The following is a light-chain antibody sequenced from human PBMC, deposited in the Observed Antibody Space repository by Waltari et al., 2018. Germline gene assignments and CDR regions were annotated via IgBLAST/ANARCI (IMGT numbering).Light chain of an antibody. CDR1: TLAKKY. CDR3: QSTDSSDSLCL. V-gene: IGLV3-25*03. J-gene: IGLJ2*01. CDR2: KDS. Sequence: SHDLTQPPSVSVSPGQTARISCPGDTLAKKYVSWYQQRPVKAPVMLIYKDSVRPSEIPERFAASISGTTATRTITGVQAEDEADYYCQSTDSSDSLCLFGGRTKLTFV.